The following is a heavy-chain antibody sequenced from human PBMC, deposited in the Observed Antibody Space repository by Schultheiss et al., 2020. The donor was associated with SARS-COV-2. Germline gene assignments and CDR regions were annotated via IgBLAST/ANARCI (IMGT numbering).Heavy chain of an antibody. CDR1: GGSISSYY. Sequence: SQTLSLTCTVSGGSISSYYWSWIRQPPGKGLEWIGRIYTSGSTNYNPSLKSRVTMSVDTSKNQFSLKLSSVTAADTAVYYCARVDYDFWSGYYTAAEGWFDPWGQGTLVTVSS. J-gene: IGHJ5*02. CDR2: IYTSGST. CDR3: ARVDYDFWSGYYTAAEGWFDP. D-gene: IGHD3-3*01. V-gene: IGHV4-4*07.